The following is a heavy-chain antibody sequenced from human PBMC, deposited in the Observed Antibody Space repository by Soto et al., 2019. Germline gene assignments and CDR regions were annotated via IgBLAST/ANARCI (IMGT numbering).Heavy chain of an antibody. J-gene: IGHJ6*02. CDR1: GGTFSSYA. CDR3: ARGSAIAAACRRYYYYYGMDV. CDR2: IIPILGTA. Sequence: QVQLVQSGAEVKKPGSSVKVSCKASGGTFSSYAISWVRQAPGQGLEWMGGIIPILGTANYAQKFQGRVTITAHESTSTDYMELSSLRSEDTSVYYCARGSAIAAACRRYYYYYGMDVWGQGTTVTVSS. V-gene: IGHV1-69*01. D-gene: IGHD6-13*01.